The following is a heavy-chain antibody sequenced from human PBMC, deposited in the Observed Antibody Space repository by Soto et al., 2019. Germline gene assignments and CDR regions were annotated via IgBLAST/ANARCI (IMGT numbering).Heavy chain of an antibody. J-gene: IGHJ4*02. CDR1: GGSVSSGSYY. V-gene: IGHV4-61*01. CDR3: ARFSGSYYPFDY. Sequence: QVQLQESGPGLVKPSETLSLTCTVSGGSVSSGSYYWSWIRQPPGKGLEWIGYIYYSGSTNYNPSLKSRVTISVDTCKNQFSLKLSSVTAADTAVYYCARFSGSYYPFDYWGQGTLVTVSS. CDR2: IYYSGST. D-gene: IGHD1-26*01.